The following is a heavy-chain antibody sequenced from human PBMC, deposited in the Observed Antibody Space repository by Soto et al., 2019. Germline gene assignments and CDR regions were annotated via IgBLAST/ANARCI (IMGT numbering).Heavy chain of an antibody. V-gene: IGHV3-30-3*01. J-gene: IGHJ6*02. CDR1: GFTFSTYA. D-gene: IGHD3-10*01. Sequence: QVQLVESGGGVVQPGRSLRLSCATSGFTFSTYAMHWVRQAPGNGLEWVTLISYDGSDEDYADSVKGRFTISRDHSQNTLFMNMNSLRAEDTAVYYCARYGSEIFYASHYHGLDVWGQGTTVIVSS. CDR2: ISYDGSDE. CDR3: ARYGSEIFYASHYHGLDV.